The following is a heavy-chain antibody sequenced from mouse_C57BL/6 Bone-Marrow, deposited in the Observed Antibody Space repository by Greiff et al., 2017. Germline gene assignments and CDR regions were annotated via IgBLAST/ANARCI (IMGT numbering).Heavy chain of an antibody. D-gene: IGHD2-3*01. Sequence: VQLQQSGPELVKPGASVKMSCKASGYTFTDYNMHWVKQSHGKSLEWIGYINPNNGGTSYNQKFKGKATLTVNKSSSTAYMGLRSLTSEDSAVYYCAGSYDGYPSGFAYWGQGTLVTVSA. CDR2: INPNNGGT. J-gene: IGHJ3*01. CDR1: GYTFTDYN. CDR3: AGSYDGYPSGFAY. V-gene: IGHV1-22*01.